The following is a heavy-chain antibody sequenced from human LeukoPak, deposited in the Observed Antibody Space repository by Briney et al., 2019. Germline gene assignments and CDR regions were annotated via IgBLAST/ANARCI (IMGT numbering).Heavy chain of an antibody. Sequence: TGGSLRLSCAASGFTFSSYWMHWVRQAPGKGLVWVSRINSDGSSTRYADSVKGRFTISRDNTKNTLYLQMNSLRAEDTAVYYCAKDGSPDAFDIWGQGTMVTVSS. D-gene: IGHD1-26*01. CDR1: GFTFSSYW. CDR3: AKDGSPDAFDI. J-gene: IGHJ3*02. CDR2: INSDGSST. V-gene: IGHV3-74*01.